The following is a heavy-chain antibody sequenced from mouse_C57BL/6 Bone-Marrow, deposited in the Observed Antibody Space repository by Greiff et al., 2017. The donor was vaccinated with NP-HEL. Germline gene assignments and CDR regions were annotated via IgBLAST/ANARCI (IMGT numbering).Heavy chain of an antibody. Sequence: VKLMESGPGLVKPSQSLFLTCSITGFPITSGYYWIWIRQSPGKPLEWMGYITHSGETFYNPSLQSPISITRETSKNQFFLQLNSVTTEDTAMYYCAGDRDGYYLFADWGQGTLVTVSA. J-gene: IGHJ3*01. CDR2: ITHSGET. CDR1: GFPITSGYY. CDR3: AGDRDGYYLFAD. D-gene: IGHD2-3*01. V-gene: IGHV12-3*01.